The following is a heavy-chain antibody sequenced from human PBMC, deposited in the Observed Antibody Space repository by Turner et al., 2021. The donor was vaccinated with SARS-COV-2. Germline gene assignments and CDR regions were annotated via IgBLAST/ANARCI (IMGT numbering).Heavy chain of an antibody. D-gene: IGHD3-10*01. CDR3: TRSRDYYGSGTYYNYDY. Sequence: VQLVESGGGLVKPGGSLRLSGAASGFPVRSASMNWVRQAPEKGLEWVASIKSGSSYIYYADSLKCRVTISRDNTKRSLFLQMNSLRVEDTAVYYCTRSRDYYGSGTYYNYDYWGQGTLVTVSS. V-gene: IGHV3-21*02. CDR2: IKSGSSYI. CDR1: GFPVRSAS. J-gene: IGHJ4*02.